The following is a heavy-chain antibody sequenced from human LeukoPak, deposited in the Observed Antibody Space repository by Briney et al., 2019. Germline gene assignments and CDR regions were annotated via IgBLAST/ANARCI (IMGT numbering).Heavy chain of an antibody. Sequence: SETLSLTCAVYGGSFSGYYWSWIRQPPGKGLEWIGEINHSGSTNYNPSLKRRVTISVDTSKNQFSLKLSSVTAADTAVYYCARGPGCSGGSCYPRYYYYGMDVWGKGTTVTVSS. CDR1: GGSFSGYY. D-gene: IGHD2-15*01. J-gene: IGHJ6*04. V-gene: IGHV4-34*01. CDR3: ARGPGCSGGSCYPRYYYYGMDV. CDR2: INHSGST.